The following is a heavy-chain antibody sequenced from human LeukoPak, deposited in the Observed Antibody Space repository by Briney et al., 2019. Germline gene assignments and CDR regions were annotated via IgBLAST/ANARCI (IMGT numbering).Heavy chain of an antibody. J-gene: IGHJ6*02. CDR1: GGSISSYY. CDR2: IYYSGST. CDR3: ARDPGVNYGMDV. D-gene: IGHD7-27*01. Sequence: SETLSLTCTVSGGSISSYYWSWIRQPPGKGLEWIGYIYYSGSTNYNPSLKSRVTISVDTSKNQFSLKLSSVTAADTAVYYCARDPGVNYGMDVWGRGTTVTVSS. V-gene: IGHV4-59*01.